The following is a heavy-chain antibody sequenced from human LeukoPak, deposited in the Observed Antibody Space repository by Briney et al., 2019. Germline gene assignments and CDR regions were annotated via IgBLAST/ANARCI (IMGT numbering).Heavy chain of an antibody. D-gene: IGHD3-10*01. V-gene: IGHV1-69*13. J-gene: IGHJ5*02. Sequence: SVKVSCKASGGTFSNYGISWVRQAPGQGLEWMGGIIPIFGTANYAQKFQGRVTITADESTTTAYMELSSLRSEDTAVYYCARDVITMLQNWFDPWGQGTLVTVSS. CDR1: GGTFSNYG. CDR2: IIPIFGTA. CDR3: ARDVITMLQNWFDP.